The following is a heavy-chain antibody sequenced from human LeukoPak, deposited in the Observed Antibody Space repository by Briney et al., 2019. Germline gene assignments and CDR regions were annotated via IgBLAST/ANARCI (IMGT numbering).Heavy chain of an antibody. V-gene: IGHV4-61*01. CDR2: IYYSGST. Sequence: PSETLSLTCTVSGGSVSSGSYYWSWIRQPPGKGLEWIGYIYYSGSTNYNPSLKSRVTISVDTSKNQFSLKLSSVTAADTAVYYCARVGVAVAEVSYFDYWGQGTLVTVSS. CDR1: GGSVSSGSYY. J-gene: IGHJ4*02. D-gene: IGHD6-19*01. CDR3: ARVGVAVAEVSYFDY.